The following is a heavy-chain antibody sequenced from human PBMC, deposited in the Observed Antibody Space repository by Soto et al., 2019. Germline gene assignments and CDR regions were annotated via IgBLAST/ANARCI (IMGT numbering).Heavy chain of an antibody. V-gene: IGHV3-64*01. CDR2: ISSNGGST. J-gene: IGHJ4*02. Sequence: PGGSLRLSCAASGFTFSSYAMHWVRQAPGKGLEYVSAISSNGGSTYYANSVKGRFTISRDNSKNTLYLQMGSLRAEDMAVYYCARDYGYKNEYYDILTGPDYWGQGTLVTVSS. CDR1: GFTFSSYA. D-gene: IGHD3-9*01. CDR3: ARDYGYKNEYYDILTGPDY.